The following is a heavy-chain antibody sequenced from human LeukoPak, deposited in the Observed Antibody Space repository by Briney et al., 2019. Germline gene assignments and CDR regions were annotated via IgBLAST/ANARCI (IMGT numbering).Heavy chain of an antibody. CDR2: ISYDGSNK. V-gene: IGHV3-30*18. D-gene: IGHD5-18*01. Sequence: GGSLRLSCAASGFTFSSYGMHWVRQAPGKGLEWVAVISYDGSNKYYADSVKGRFTISRDNSKNTLYLQMNSLRAEDTAVYYCAKRDTAMVFQHWGQGTLVTVSS. CDR3: AKRDTAMVFQH. CDR1: GFTFSSYG. J-gene: IGHJ1*01.